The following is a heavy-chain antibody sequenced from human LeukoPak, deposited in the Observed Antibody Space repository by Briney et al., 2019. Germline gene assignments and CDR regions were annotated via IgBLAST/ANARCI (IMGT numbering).Heavy chain of an antibody. V-gene: IGHV3-74*01. Sequence: GGSLRLSCAASGFTFSNYWMHWVRQAPGKGLVWVSRINSDGINTSYADSVKGRFTISRDNAKNSLYLQMNSLRAEDTAVYYCARAPGGSAGTWGQGTLVTVSS. CDR1: GFTFSNYW. J-gene: IGHJ5*02. D-gene: IGHD1-1*01. CDR3: ARAPGGSAGT. CDR2: INSDGINT.